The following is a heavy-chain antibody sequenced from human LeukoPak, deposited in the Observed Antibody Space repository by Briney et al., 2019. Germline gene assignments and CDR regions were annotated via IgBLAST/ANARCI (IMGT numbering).Heavy chain of an antibody. Sequence: GGSLRLSCAASGFTFSDYWVSWVRQAPGKGLEWVATIDQDGRDKFSVDSMKGRFTISRDNARNSMYLQMKSLRVEDTAVYYCARTSLGWLDPWGQGALVTVSS. V-gene: IGHV3-7*01. CDR2: IDQDGRDK. J-gene: IGHJ5*02. CDR1: GFTFSDYW. D-gene: IGHD7-27*01. CDR3: ARTSLGWLDP.